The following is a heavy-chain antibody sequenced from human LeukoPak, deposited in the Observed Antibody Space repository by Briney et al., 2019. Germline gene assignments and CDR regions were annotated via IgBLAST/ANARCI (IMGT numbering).Heavy chain of an antibody. Sequence: PSETLSLTCTVSGGSISSSSYYWGWIRQPPGKGLEWIGSIYYSGSTYYNPSLKSRVTISVDTSKNQFSLKLSSVTAADTAVYYCARVLKKPTLFGVAHAFDYWGQGTLVTVSS. J-gene: IGHJ4*02. D-gene: IGHD3-3*01. V-gene: IGHV4-39*07. CDR3: ARVLKKPTLFGVAHAFDY. CDR1: GGSISSSSYY. CDR2: IYYSGST.